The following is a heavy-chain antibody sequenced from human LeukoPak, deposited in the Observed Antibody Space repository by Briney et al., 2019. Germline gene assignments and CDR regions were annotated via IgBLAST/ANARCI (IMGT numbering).Heavy chain of an antibody. V-gene: IGHV3-7*03. CDR3: ARAPSGVSFDY. CDR1: GFTFRTYF. Sequence: GGSLRLSCAASGFTFRTYFMSWVRQAPGKGLEWVATIKEDGSEKYYVDSVMGRFTISRDNAKNSLYLQMNSLRAEDTAVYYCARAPSGVSFDYWGQGTPVTVSS. CDR2: IKEDGSEK. D-gene: IGHD1-26*01. J-gene: IGHJ4*02.